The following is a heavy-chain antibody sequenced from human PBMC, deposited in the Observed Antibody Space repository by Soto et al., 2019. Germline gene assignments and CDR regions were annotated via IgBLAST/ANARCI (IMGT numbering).Heavy chain of an antibody. CDR3: ARAGYNIDY. CDR1: GCSISSYY. CDR2: IYYTGST. V-gene: IGHV4-59*01. D-gene: IGHD5-12*01. Sequence: SETLSLTCTVSGCSISSYYWSWIRQPPGKGLEWIGYIYYTGSTIYNPSLKSRVTISVDTSKNQFSLKLSSVTAADTAVYYCARAGYNIDYWGQGTLVTVSS. J-gene: IGHJ4*02.